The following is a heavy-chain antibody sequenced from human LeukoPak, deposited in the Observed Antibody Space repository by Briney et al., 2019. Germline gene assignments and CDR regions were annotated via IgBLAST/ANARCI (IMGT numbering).Heavy chain of an antibody. V-gene: IGHV5-51*01. CDR1: GYSFTSYW. Sequence: GESLKISCKASGYSFTSYWIGWVRQMPGKGLDWMGIIYPGDSDTRYSPSFQGQVTISADKSISTAYLQWSSLKASDTAMYYCASSLQYDILTGYYYYYGMDVWGQGTTVTVSS. CDR3: ASSLQYDILTGYYYYYGMDV. J-gene: IGHJ6*02. D-gene: IGHD3-9*01. CDR2: IYPGDSDT.